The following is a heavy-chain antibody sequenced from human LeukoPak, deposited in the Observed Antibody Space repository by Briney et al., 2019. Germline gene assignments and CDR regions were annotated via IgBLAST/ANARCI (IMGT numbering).Heavy chain of an antibody. J-gene: IGHJ4*02. Sequence: GGSLRLSCAASGFTFDDYAMHWVRQAPGKGLQWVTFISYDGVYKYYADSVRGRFTISRDNSKNTVSLQMNSLRPEDTAVYYCAKEDAAGWYGVDYWGQGTLVTVSS. CDR3: AKEDAAGWYGVDY. V-gene: IGHV3-30*18. CDR1: GFTFDDYA. D-gene: IGHD6-19*01. CDR2: ISYDGVYK.